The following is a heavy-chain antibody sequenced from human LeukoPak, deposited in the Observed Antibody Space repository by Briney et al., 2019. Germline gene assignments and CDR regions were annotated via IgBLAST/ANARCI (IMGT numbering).Heavy chain of an antibody. J-gene: IGHJ5*02. Sequence: PGGFLRLSCAASGFTFFTYSMNWVRQAPGKGLEWISYISSSSSTIYYADSVKGRFTISRDNARKSLYLQMNSLRDEDTAVYYCARVVVGTNSNWFDPWGQGTLVTVSS. CDR3: ARVVVGTNSNWFDP. D-gene: IGHD1-26*01. CDR2: ISSSSSTI. V-gene: IGHV3-48*02. CDR1: GFTFFTYS.